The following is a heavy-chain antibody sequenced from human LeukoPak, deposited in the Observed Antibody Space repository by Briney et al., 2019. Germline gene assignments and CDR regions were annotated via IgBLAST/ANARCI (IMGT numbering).Heavy chain of an antibody. CDR1: GDSISKSSYY. V-gene: IGHV4-39*01. D-gene: IGHD2-21*02. J-gene: IGHJ4*02. CDR2: IYYSGTT. Sequence: SETLSLTCTVSGDSISKSSYYWGFIRQAPGQGLEWIGNIYYSGTTYYSPSLSSRGTISVDTSKNQFSLKLNSMTAADTAVYYCATTYCGGDCYPAWWGQGTLVTVSS. CDR3: ATTYCGGDCYPAW.